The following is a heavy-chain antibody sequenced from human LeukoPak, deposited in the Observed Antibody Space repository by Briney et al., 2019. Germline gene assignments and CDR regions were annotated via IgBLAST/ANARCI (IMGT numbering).Heavy chain of an antibody. CDR2: INPNRGGT. V-gene: IGHV1-2*02. CDR3: ARERTTVVTLDYYYGMDV. D-gene: IGHD4-23*01. J-gene: IGHJ6*02. Sequence: GASVKVSCKASGYTFSGYYMHWVRQAPGQGLEWMGWINPNRGGTNYAHKFQGRVTMTRDRSISTAYMEMSSLRSDDTAVYYCARERTTVVTLDYYYGMDVWGQGTTVTVCS. CDR1: GYTFSGYY.